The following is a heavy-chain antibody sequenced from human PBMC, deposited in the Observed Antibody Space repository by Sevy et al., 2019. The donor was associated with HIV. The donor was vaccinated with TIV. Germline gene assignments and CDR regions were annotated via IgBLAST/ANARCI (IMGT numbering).Heavy chain of an antibody. CDR2: IKGKIYDGTI. CDR1: GFTFSNAW. J-gene: IGHJ4*02. CDR3: TTDSWSQEDYYDY. Sequence: GGSLRLSCAASGFTFSNAWMSWVRQAPGKGLEWVGRIKGKIYDGTIDYAAPVKGRFTITRDDSKNTLYLQMNSLKTEDTAVYYCTTDSWSQEDYYDYWGQGTLVTVSS. D-gene: IGHD6-13*01. V-gene: IGHV3-15*01.